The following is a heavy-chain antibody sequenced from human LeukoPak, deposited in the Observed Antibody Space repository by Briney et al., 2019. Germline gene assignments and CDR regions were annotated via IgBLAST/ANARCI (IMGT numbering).Heavy chain of an antibody. V-gene: IGHV7-4-1*02. CDR2: INTNAGNP. CDR3: ARARSGWTSDAFDI. Sequence: ASVKVSCKASGYTFTSYAMNWVRQAPGQGLEWMGWINTNAGNPTYAQGFTGRFVFSLDTSVSTAYLQISSLKAEDTAVYYCARARSGWTSDAFDIWGQGTVVTVSS. D-gene: IGHD6-19*01. J-gene: IGHJ3*02. CDR1: GYTFTSYA.